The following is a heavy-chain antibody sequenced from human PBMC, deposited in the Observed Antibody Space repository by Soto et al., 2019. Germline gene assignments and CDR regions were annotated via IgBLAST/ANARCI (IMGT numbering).Heavy chain of an antibody. D-gene: IGHD1-20*01. V-gene: IGHV3-15*07. CDR2: IKSKTDGGTT. CDR3: TTEGKSLYNWNHGYFEY. J-gene: IGHJ4*02. CDR1: GFTFSNAW. Sequence: GGSLRLSCAASGFTFSNAWMNWVRQAPGKGLEWVGRIKSKTDGGTTDYAAPVKGRFTISRDDSKNTLYLQMNSLKTEDTAVYYCTTEGKSLYNWNHGYFEYWGQGTLVTVFS.